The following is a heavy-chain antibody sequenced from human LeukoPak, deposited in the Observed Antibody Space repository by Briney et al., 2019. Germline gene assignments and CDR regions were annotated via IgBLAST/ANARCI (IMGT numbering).Heavy chain of an antibody. Sequence: GGSLRLSCSASGFTFSNYWMHWVRQAPGKGLVWVSRINSDGSSTSYADSVKGRITISRDNAKNTLYLQMNSLRAEDTAVHYCARRRSGHYFDYWGLGTLVTVSS. J-gene: IGHJ4*02. CDR1: GFTFSNYW. CDR3: ARRRSGHYFDY. V-gene: IGHV3-74*01. CDR2: INSDGSST. D-gene: IGHD6-25*01.